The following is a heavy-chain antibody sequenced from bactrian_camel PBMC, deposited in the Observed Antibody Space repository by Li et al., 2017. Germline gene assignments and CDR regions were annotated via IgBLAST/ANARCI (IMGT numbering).Heavy chain of an antibody. Sequence: DVQLVESGGGSVQAGGSLTLSCTASGFTFDDSPMGWCRQVPGAECTLVSSIIDRNGRTYYADSVKGRFTVSRDNVKSTLDLQMVNLKPEDSAKYYCATHFLTACDLDSLYLYKGRGTQVTVS. D-gene: IGHD1*01. CDR2: IIDRNGRT. J-gene: IGHJ4*01. CDR1: GFTFDDSP. V-gene: IGHV3S66*01.